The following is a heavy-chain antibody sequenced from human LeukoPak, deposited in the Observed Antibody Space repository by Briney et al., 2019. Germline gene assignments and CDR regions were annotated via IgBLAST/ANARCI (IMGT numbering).Heavy chain of an antibody. J-gene: IGHJ2*01. CDR2: IYDSGST. CDR1: GGSIRSSYYY. Sequence: SETLSLTCTVSGGSIRSSYYYWGWIRQPPGKGLEWIGSIYDSGSTYYNPSLKSRVTISVDTSKNQFSLRLSSVTAADTAVYYCARAAGYFDLWGRGTLVTVSS. V-gene: IGHV4-39*07. CDR3: ARAAGYFDL.